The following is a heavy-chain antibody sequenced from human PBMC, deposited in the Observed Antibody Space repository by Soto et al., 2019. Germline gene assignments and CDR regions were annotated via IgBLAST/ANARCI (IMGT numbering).Heavy chain of an antibody. Sequence: EVQLLESGENLVQPGGSLRLSCEVSGFTLRSHAMTWVRQAPGRGLEWVSTIGDTNTNTYYAASVKGRFTISRDNSENTVSLQMNSLTAEDTAVYYCARGSGLHCVDGCYSRVFDSWGHGILVTVSS. J-gene: IGHJ4*01. CDR3: ARGSGLHCVDGCYSRVFDS. V-gene: IGHV3-23*01. CDR1: GFTLRSHA. D-gene: IGHD2-21*02. CDR2: IGDTNTNT.